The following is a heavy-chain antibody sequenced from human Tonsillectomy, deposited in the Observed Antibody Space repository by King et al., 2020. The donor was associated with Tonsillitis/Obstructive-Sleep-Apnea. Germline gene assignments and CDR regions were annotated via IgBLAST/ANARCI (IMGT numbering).Heavy chain of an antibody. V-gene: IGHV5-10-1*03. J-gene: IGHJ6*02. Sequence: VQLVESGAEVKKPGESLRISCKGSGYSFISYWINWVRQMPGKGLEWMGRIHPSDSYTNYNPSFQGHVTISADTSISTAYLQWSSLKASDTAMYYCASGAIYYRPPEYYAMDVWGQGTTVTVSS. CDR1: GYSFISYW. CDR3: ASGAIYYRPPEYYAMDV. CDR2: IHPSDSYT. D-gene: IGHD3-22*01.